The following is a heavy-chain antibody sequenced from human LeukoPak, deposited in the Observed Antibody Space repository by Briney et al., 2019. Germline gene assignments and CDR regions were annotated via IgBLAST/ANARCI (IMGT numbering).Heavy chain of an antibody. Sequence: GRSLRLSCAASGFTFSSYGMHWVRQAPGKGLEWVAVIWYDRSNKYYADSVKGRFTISRDNSKNTLYLQMNSLRAEDTAVYYCAKCPLGNYYYYMDVWGKGTTVTVSS. J-gene: IGHJ6*03. V-gene: IGHV3-33*06. CDR2: IWYDRSNK. CDR3: AKCPLGNYYYYMDV. D-gene: IGHD7-27*01. CDR1: GFTFSSYG.